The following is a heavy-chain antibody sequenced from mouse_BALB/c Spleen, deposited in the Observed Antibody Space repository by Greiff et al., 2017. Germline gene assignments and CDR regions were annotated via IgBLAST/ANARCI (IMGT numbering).Heavy chain of an antibody. CDR1: GFTFSSYA. CDR2: ISSGGSYT. J-gene: IGHJ1*01. D-gene: IGHD1-1*01. CDR3: AKLFQGDWYFHV. Sequence: EVKLVESGGGLVKPGGSLKLSCAASGFTFSSYAMSWVRQTPEKRLEWVATISSGGSYTYYPDSVKGRFTISRDNAKNTLYLQMSSLRSEDTAMYYCAKLFQGDWYFHVWGAGTTVTAPS. V-gene: IGHV5-9-3*01.